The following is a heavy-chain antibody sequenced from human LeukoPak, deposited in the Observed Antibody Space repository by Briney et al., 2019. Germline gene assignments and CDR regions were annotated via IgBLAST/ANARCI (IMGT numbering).Heavy chain of an antibody. V-gene: IGHV4-34*01. Sequence: SETLSLTCAVYGGSFSGYYWSWIRQPPGKGLEWIGEINHSGSTNYNPSLKSRVTISVDTSKNQFSLKLSSVTAADTAVYYCARGRRHYGSGSRHPKYYFDYWGQGTLVTVSS. CDR3: ARGRRHYGSGSRHPKYYFDY. J-gene: IGHJ4*02. CDR2: INHSGST. CDR1: GGSFSGYY. D-gene: IGHD3-10*01.